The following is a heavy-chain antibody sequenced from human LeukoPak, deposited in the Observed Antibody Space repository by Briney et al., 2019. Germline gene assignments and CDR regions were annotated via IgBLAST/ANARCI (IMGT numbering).Heavy chain of an antibody. CDR3: AKDPGR. Sequence: PGRSLRLSCAASGFTFDDYAMHWVRQAPGKGLEWVSGISWNSGSIGYADSVKGRFTISRDNAKNSLYLQMNSLRAEDTALYYCAKDPGRWGQGTLVTVSS. V-gene: IGHV3-9*01. CDR2: ISWNSGSI. CDR1: GFTFDDYA. J-gene: IGHJ4*02.